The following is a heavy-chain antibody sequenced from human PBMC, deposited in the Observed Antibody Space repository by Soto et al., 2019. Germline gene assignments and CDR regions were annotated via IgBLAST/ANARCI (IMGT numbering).Heavy chain of an antibody. CDR2: IYSGGST. V-gene: IGHV3-66*04. J-gene: IGHJ4*02. Sequence: EVQLEESGGGLDQPGGSLRLSCAGSGFTVGNNYMSWVRQAPGKGLEWVSLIYSGGSTYYAEYVNGRFTISRDTSKNTVYLQRSSLRAEDTAVYYCAGHSHKDYWGQGTLVTVSS. CDR3: AGHSHKDY. CDR1: GFTVGNNY.